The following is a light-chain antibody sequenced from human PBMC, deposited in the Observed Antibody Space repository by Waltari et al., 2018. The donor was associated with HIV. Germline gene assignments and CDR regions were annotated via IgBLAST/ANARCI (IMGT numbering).Light chain of an antibody. CDR3: QQSYSMPVA. Sequence: DIQMTQSPSSLSASVGDRVTITCRASQSINTYLNWYQQKPGKAPKLLIYTASFLQSGVPSRFSGTGSGTDFTLTISSLQIEDFATYYCQQSYSMPVAFGPGTKVDIK. CDR1: QSINTY. J-gene: IGKJ3*01. CDR2: TAS. V-gene: IGKV1-39*01.